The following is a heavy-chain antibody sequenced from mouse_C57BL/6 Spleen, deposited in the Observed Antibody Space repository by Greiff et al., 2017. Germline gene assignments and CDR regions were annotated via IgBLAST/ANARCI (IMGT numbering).Heavy chain of an antibody. V-gene: IGHV1-64*01. CDR3: AREGANWVCC. CDR2: IHPNSGST. CDR1: GYTFTSYW. D-gene: IGHD4-1*01. Sequence: QVQLQQSGAELVKPGASVKLSCKASGYTFTSYWMHWVKQRPGQGLEWIGMIHPNSGSTNYNEKFKSKATLTADTSSSTAYMQLSSLTSEDSAVYYCAREGANWVCCWGQGPTLTVSS. J-gene: IGHJ2*01.